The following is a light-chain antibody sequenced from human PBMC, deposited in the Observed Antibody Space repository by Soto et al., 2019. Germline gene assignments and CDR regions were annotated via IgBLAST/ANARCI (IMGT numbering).Light chain of an antibody. Sequence: EILMTQSPATLSVSAGERATRSCRASQSVDSNLAWYQQKPGQAPRLLIYGASTRATGISARFSGSGSGTEFSLTISSLQSEDFAVYYCQQYNDWPLTFGGGTKVDIK. V-gene: IGKV3-15*01. CDR1: QSVDSN. J-gene: IGKJ4*01. CDR3: QQYNDWPLT. CDR2: GAS.